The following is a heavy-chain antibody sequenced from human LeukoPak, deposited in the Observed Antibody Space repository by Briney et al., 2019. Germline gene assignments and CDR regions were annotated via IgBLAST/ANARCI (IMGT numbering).Heavy chain of an antibody. Sequence: GESLKISCKGSGYKFSTYWIAWVRQMPGKGLEWMALIYPGDPDTRHSPSLQGQVTISVDKSINTAYLQWSSLKASDTAMYYCATSPRYGTTARPFYWGQGTLVTVSS. CDR3: ATSPRYGTTARPFY. CDR2: IYPGDPDT. D-gene: IGHD6-6*01. CDR1: GYKFSTYW. V-gene: IGHV5-51*01. J-gene: IGHJ4*02.